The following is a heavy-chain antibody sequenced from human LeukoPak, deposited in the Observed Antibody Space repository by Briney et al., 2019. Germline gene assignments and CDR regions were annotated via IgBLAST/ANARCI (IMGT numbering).Heavy chain of an antibody. D-gene: IGHD2-2*01. CDR3: ARADCSSSTCYLRRSWFDP. CDR1: GFTLSNYD. J-gene: IGHJ5*02. CDR2: ISTSSRYI. Sequence: GGSLRLSCAASGFTLSNYDMNWVRQAPRKGLEWFSSISTSSRYIYYKDSVRGRFTISRDDAKNSLHLEMNSLRAEDTAVYYCARADCSSSTCYLRRSWFDPWGQGTLVTVSS. V-gene: IGHV3-21*01.